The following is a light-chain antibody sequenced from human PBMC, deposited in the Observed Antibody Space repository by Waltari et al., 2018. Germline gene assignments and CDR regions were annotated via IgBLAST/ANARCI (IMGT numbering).Light chain of an antibody. CDR3: QQYGTSPPVT. Sequence: EVVLTPSPGTPPSSSGERVALSCRARQDVSTYLASYQQKPGQAPRPLIYNAYSRATGIPDRFSGGGAGTDFTLTISRLEPEDLAVYYCQQYGTSPPVTFGQGTRLEIK. CDR2: NAY. CDR1: QDVSTY. V-gene: IGKV3-20*01. J-gene: IGKJ5*01.